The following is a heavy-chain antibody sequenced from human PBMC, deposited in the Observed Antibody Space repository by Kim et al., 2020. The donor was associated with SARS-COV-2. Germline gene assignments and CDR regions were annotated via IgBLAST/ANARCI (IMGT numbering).Heavy chain of an antibody. Sequence: GGSLRLSCAASGFTFSSYAMHWVRQAPGKGLEWVAVISYDGSNKYYADSVKGRFTISRDNSKNTLYLQMNSLRAEDTAVYYAVCLQFDYGGIWDAFDIWGQGTMVTVSS. D-gene: IGHD4-17*01. V-gene: IGHV3-30-3*01. CDR2: ISYDGSNK. CDR3: VCLQFDYGGIWDAFDI. CDR1: GFTFSSYA. J-gene: IGHJ3*02.